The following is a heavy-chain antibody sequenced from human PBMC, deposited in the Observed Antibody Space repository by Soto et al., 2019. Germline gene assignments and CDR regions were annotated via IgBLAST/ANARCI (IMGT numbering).Heavy chain of an antibody. CDR2: INHSGST. CDR1: GGSFSGYY. Sequence: QVQLQQWGAGLLKPSETLSLTCAVYGGSFSGYYWSWIRQPPGKGLEWIGEINHSGSTNYTPSLKCRVTRSVYTSKNQFSLTLSSVTAADTAVYYCAAAFIVRGVITTHWFDPWGQGTLVTVSS. V-gene: IGHV4-34*01. J-gene: IGHJ5*02. D-gene: IGHD3-10*01. CDR3: AAAFIVRGVITTHWFDP.